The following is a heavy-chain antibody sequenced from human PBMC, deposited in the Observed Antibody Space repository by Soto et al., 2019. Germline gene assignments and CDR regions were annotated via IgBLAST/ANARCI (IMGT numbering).Heavy chain of an antibody. V-gene: IGHV3-15*07. CDR3: TTVMNTVGCYYFDY. CDR1: GFTFSNAW. Sequence: EVQLVASGGGLVKPGGSLRLSCAASGFTFSNAWMNWVRQAPGKGLEWVGRIKSKTDGGPTDYAAPVKGRFTISRDDSEHTLYLQINRLETADTVVYYCTTVMNTVGCYYFDYWGQVNLVTVSS. CDR2: IKSKTDGGPT. J-gene: IGHJ4*02. D-gene: IGHD3-16*01.